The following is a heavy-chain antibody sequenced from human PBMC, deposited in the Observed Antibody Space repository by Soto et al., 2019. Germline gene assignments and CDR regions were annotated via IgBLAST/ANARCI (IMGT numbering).Heavy chain of an antibody. CDR3: ARAEDIVATGDFDY. Sequence: GASVKVSCKASVYTFTGYYMHWLRQAPGQGLEWMGWSNPNSGGTNYAQKFQGRVTMTRDTSISTAYMELSRLRSDDTAVYYCARAEDIVATGDFDYWGQGTLVTVSS. V-gene: IGHV1-2*02. CDR2: SNPNSGGT. CDR1: VYTFTGYY. D-gene: IGHD5-12*01. J-gene: IGHJ4*02.